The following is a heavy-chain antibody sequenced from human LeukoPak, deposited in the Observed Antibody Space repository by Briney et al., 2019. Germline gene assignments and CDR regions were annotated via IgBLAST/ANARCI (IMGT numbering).Heavy chain of an antibody. J-gene: IGHJ6*02. CDR2: ISAYNGNT. CDR1: GYTFTSYG. D-gene: IGHD2-15*01. CDR3: ARDQDGVMVVAAKYYYYGMDV. Sequence: ASVKVSCKASGYTFTSYGISWVRQAPGQGLEWMGWISAYNGNTNYAQKLQGRVTITTDTSTSTAYMELRSLRSDDTAVYYCARDQDGVMVVAAKYYYYGMDVWGQGTTVTVSS. V-gene: IGHV1-18*01.